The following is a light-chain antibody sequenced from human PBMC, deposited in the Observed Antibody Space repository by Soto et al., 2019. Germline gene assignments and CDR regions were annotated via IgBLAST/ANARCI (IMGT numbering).Light chain of an antibody. CDR1: SSDVSTYDF. V-gene: IGLV2-14*01. CDR3: SSYTSSSTRV. CDR2: DVS. Sequence: QSALTQPRSVSGSPGQSVTVSCTGTSSDVSTYDFVSWYQQYPGKAPKLIIYDVSNRPSGVSNRFSGSKSGNTASLTISGLQAEDEADYYCSSYTSSSTRVFGTGTKLTVL. J-gene: IGLJ1*01.